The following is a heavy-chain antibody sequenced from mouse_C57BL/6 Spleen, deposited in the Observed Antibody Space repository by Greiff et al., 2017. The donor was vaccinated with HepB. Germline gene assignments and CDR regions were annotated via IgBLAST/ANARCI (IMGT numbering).Heavy chain of an antibody. V-gene: IGHV3-1*01. CDR2: ISYSGST. J-gene: IGHJ1*03. CDR3: ARDRAYGSTYWYFDV. Sequence: EVKLMESGPGMVKPSQSLSLTCTVTGYSITSGYDWHWIRHFPGNKLEWMGYISYSGSTNYNPSLKSRISITHDTSKNHFFLKLNSVTTEDTATYYCARDRAYGSTYWYFDVWGTGTTVTVSS. D-gene: IGHD1-1*01. CDR1: GYSITSGYD.